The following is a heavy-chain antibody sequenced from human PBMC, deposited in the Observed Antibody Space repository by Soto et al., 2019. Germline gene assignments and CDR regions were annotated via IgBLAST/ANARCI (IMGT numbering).Heavy chain of an antibody. D-gene: IGHD3-22*01. CDR2: IYYSGST. J-gene: IGHJ2*01. CDR1: GGSISSGGYY. Sequence: QVQLQESGPGLVKPSQTLSLTCTVSGGSISSGGYYWSWIRQHPGKGLEWIGYIYYSGSTYYNPYLKSRVTISVDTSKNQFSLKLSSVTAADTAVYYCARDRGYYYDSSGYTWYFDLWGRGTLVTVSS. V-gene: IGHV4-31*03. CDR3: ARDRGYYYDSSGYTWYFDL.